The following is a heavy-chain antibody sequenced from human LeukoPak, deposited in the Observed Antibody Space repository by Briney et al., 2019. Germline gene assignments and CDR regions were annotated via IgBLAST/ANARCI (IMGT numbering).Heavy chain of an antibody. CDR3: AREGLNMVRGVIPKEAWGWFDP. CDR1: GGPISSGSYY. D-gene: IGHD3-10*01. J-gene: IGHJ5*02. V-gene: IGHV4-61*02. Sequence: PSETLSLTCSVSGGPISSGSYYWSWIRQPAGKGLEWIARIYTRGSTNYNPSLKSRVTISVDTSKNQFSLKLTSVTAADTAVYYCAREGLNMVRGVIPKEAWGWFDPWGQGTLVTVSS. CDR2: IYTRGST.